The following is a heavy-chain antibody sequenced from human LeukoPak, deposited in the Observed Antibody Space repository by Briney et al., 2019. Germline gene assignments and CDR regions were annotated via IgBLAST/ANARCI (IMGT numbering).Heavy chain of an antibody. Sequence: GGSLRLSCAASFFTFSNFGIHWVRQAPGKGLEWVAFISYNGGEKFYAASVKGRFAISRDNSRNSLYLQMTSLRPDDTALYYCAKDFDWGSGFDYWGRGTLVTVSS. CDR2: ISYNGGEK. V-gene: IGHV3-30*02. CDR3: AKDFDWGSGFDY. D-gene: IGHD3-9*01. CDR1: FFTFSNFG. J-gene: IGHJ4*02.